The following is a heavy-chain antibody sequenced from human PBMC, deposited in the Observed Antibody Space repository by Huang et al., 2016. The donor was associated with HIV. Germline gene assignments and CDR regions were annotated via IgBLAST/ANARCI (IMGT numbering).Heavy chain of an antibody. Sequence: EVQLVQSGAEVKKPGESLKIPCTGSGYRFSIYWIAWVRQMPGKGLEWMGIIYPFASKSTYSPSFEGHVSISVDKSINTVYLHWSSLKASDTAIYYCAKGRRAFDVWGQGTWVTVSS. CDR1: GYRFSIYW. CDR2: IYPFASKS. CDR3: AKGRRAFDV. V-gene: IGHV5-51*03. J-gene: IGHJ3*01.